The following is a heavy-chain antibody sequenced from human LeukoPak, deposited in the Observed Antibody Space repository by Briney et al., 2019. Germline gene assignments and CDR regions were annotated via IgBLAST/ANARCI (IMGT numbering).Heavy chain of an antibody. CDR3: ARERIYFGSGRDLTDARLFYYYGMDV. V-gene: IGHV3-53*01. CDR2: IYSDGTT. CDR1: KFIVSDNC. J-gene: IGHJ6*02. Sequence: PGGSLRLSCVGSKFIVSDNCMSWVRQAPGKGLEWVSVIYSDGTTFYSDSVKGRFAISRDNSKNILYLQMNGLRADDTAVYYCARERIYFGSGRDLTDARLFYYYGMDVWGQGTTVTVSS. D-gene: IGHD3-10*01.